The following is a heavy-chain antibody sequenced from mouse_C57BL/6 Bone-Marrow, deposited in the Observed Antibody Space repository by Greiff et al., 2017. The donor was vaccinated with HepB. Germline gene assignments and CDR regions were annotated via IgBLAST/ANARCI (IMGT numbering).Heavy chain of an antibody. CDR1: GYTFTDYE. Sequence: VQLQESGAELVRPGASVTLSCKASGYTFTDYEMHWVKQTPVHGLEWIGAIDPETGGTAYNQKFKGKAILTADNSSSKAYMGLRSLTSEDSAVYYWTRRLYDVPGGYWGQGTTLTVSS. D-gene: IGHD2-3*01. CDR3: TRRLYDVPGGY. CDR2: IDPETGGT. J-gene: IGHJ2*01. V-gene: IGHV1-15*01.